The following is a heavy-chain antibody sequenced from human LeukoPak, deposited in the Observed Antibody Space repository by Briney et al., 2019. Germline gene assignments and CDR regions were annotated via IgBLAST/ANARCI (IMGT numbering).Heavy chain of an antibody. Sequence: SETLSLTCAVSGGSISSSNWWSWVRQPPGKGLEWIGEIYHSGSTNYNPSLKSRVTISVDTSQKQFSLKLNSVTAADTAVYYCARGRGYSKLKSFAKPKNLDYYYYYYMDVWGKGTTVTVSS. J-gene: IGHJ6*03. CDR3: ARGRGYSKLKSFAKPKNLDYYYYYYMDV. CDR2: IYHSGST. V-gene: IGHV4-4*02. D-gene: IGHD4-11*01. CDR1: GGSISSSNW.